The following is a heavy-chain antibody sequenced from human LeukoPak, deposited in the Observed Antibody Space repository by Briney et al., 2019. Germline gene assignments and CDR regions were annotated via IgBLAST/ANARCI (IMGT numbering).Heavy chain of an antibody. CDR2: IYSGGST. J-gene: IGHJ3*02. D-gene: IGHD4-17*01. CDR3: ARLYGPDAFDI. CDR1: GFTVSSNY. Sequence: GGSLRLSCAASGFTVSSNYMSWVRQAPGKGLEWVSVIYSGGSTSYADSVKGRFTISRDSSKNTLFLQMNSLRAEDTAVYYCARLYGPDAFDIWGQGTMVSVSS. V-gene: IGHV3-66*01.